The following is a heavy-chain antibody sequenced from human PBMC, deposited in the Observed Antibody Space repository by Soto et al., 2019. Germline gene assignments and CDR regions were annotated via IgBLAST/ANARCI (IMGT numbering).Heavy chain of an antibody. J-gene: IGHJ6*02. CDR3: ARDRGGYSSSPDNYYGMDV. CDR2: IIPIFGTA. D-gene: IGHD6-6*01. V-gene: IGHV1-69*01. CDR1: GGTFSSYA. Sequence: QVQLVQSGAEVKKPGSSVKVSCKASGGTFSSYAISWVRQAPGQGLEWMGGIIPIFGTANYAQKFKGRVTITADESTSTAYMELSSLRSEDTAVYYCARDRGGYSSSPDNYYGMDVWGQGTTVTVSS.